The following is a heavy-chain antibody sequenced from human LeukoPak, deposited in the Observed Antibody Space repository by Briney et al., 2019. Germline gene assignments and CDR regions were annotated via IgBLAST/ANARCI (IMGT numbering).Heavy chain of an antibody. D-gene: IGHD6-13*01. J-gene: IGHJ4*02. CDR1: GYTFTSYG. CDR2: ITAYNGNA. V-gene: IGHV1-18*01. Sequence: GASVKVSCKASGYTFTSYGTSWVRQAPGQGLEWMAWITAYNGNANYAQKFQGRVTMTTDTSTSTAYMELRSLRSDDTAVYYCARYHSSSWYTDDYWGQGTLVTVSS. CDR3: ARYHSSSWYTDDY.